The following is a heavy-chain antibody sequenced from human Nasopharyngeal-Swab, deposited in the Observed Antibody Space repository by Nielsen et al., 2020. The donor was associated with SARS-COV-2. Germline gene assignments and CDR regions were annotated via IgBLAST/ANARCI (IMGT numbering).Heavy chain of an antibody. J-gene: IGHJ4*02. CDR2: ISYDGSNK. D-gene: IGHD3-3*02. Sequence: VRQAPGKGLEWVAVISYDGSNKYYADSVKGRFTISRDNAKNSLYLQMNSLRAEDTAVYYCARVGSIFGVVMGENFDYWGQGTLVTVSS. CDR3: ARVGSIFGVVMGENFDY. V-gene: IGHV3-30-3*01.